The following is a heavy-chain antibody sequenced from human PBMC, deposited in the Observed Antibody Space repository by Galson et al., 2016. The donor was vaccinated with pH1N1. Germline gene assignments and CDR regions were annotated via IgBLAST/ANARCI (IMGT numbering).Heavy chain of an antibody. Sequence: SLRLSCAASGFTFDAYAMHWVRQAPGKGLEWVSVICWNSGSIGYADSVKGRFTISRDNAKNSLYLQMNSLRTEDTALYYCAKDSGWIDNWFDPWGQGTLVTVSS. CDR3: AKDSGWIDNWFDP. CDR1: GFTFDAYA. V-gene: IGHV3-9*01. J-gene: IGHJ5*02. D-gene: IGHD5-12*01. CDR2: ICWNSGSI.